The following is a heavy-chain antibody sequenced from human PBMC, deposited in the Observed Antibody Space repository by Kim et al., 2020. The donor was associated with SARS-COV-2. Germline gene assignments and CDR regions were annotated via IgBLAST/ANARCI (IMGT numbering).Heavy chain of an antibody. CDR2: ST. CDR3: ARGNGESDY. J-gene: IGHJ4*02. D-gene: IGHD4-17*01. Sequence: STSYAQKFQGRVTMTRDTSTSTVYMELSSLRSEDTAVYYCARGNGESDYWGQGTLVTVSS. V-gene: IGHV1-46*01.